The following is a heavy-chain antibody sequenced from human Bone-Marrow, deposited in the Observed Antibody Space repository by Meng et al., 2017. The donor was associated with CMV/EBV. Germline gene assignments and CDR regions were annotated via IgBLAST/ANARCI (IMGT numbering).Heavy chain of an antibody. J-gene: IGHJ6*02. CDR3: ARERATLHYYYYYGMDV. Sequence: GESLKISCAASGFNFSSYAMPWVRQAPGKGLEGVAVITYDGSNKYYADSVKGRFTISRDNDKNTLYLQKNSLRAEDTAVYYCARERATLHYYYYYGMDVWGQGTTVPVSS. V-gene: IGHV3-30-3*01. CDR1: GFNFSSYA. CDR2: ITYDGSNK.